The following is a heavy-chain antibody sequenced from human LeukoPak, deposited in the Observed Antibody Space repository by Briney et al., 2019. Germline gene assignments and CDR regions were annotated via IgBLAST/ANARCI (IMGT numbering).Heavy chain of an antibody. D-gene: IGHD2-21*01. Sequence: PGGSLRLSCAASGFMFDDYDMTWVRQAPGKGLEWVSGINWNAGSTAYADSVKGRFTISRDNAKNSLYLQMSSLRAGDTALYYCVRVFKYSMSGYYFDYWGQGALVTVSS. CDR3: VRVFKYSMSGYYFDY. CDR1: GFMFDDYD. J-gene: IGHJ4*02. V-gene: IGHV3-20*04. CDR2: INWNAGST.